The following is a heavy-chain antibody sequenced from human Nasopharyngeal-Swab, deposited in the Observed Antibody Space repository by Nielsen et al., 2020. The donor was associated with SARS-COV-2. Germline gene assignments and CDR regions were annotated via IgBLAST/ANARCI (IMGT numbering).Heavy chain of an antibody. D-gene: IGHD6-13*01. CDR1: CGTFSSYA. J-gene: IGHJ6*03. V-gene: IGHV1-69*06. CDR3: ARGEQQLDYYHYMDV. Sequence: SAQVSSNASCGTFSSYAISWLRQAPPQGREWMGGIIPIFGTANYAQKFQGRVTTTADKYTSTAYMELSSLRSEDTAVYYCARGEQQLDYYHYMDVWGKGTTVTVSS. CDR2: IIPIFGTA.